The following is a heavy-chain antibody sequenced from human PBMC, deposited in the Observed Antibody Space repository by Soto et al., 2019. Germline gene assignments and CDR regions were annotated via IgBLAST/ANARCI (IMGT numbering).Heavy chain of an antibody. CDR3: ERDKAAADFDY. CDR1: GYTFTSYG. J-gene: IGHJ4*02. Sequence: ASVKVSCKASGYTFTSYGISWVRQAPGQGLEWMGWVSAYNGNTNYAQKLQGRVTMTTDTSTSTAYMELRSLRSDDTAVYYCERDKAAADFDYWGQGTLVTVSS. D-gene: IGHD6-13*01. V-gene: IGHV1-18*01. CDR2: VSAYNGNT.